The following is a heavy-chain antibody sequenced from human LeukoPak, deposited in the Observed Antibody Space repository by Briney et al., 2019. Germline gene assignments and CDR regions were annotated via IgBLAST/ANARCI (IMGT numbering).Heavy chain of an antibody. CDR1: GFTFTIYS. J-gene: IGHJ4*02. V-gene: IGHV3-21*01. CDR2: ITSYSTYI. CDR3: ARDPWGFVL. Sequence: GGSLRLSCAASGFTFTIYSIHWVRQAPGKGLEWVSSITSYSTYISYGDSVKSQFTISRDNSKNSLYLHMNSLKVEDTAVYYCARDPWGFVLWGQGTLVTVSS. D-gene: IGHD3-16*01.